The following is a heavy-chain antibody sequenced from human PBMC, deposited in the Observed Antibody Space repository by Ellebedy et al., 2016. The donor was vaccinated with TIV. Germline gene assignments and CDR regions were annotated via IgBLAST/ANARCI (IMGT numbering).Heavy chain of an antibody. CDR2: IKSKIAGGTT. D-gene: IGHD2-2*03. CDR3: STLDD. J-gene: IGHJ4*02. CDR1: GFTFSNAW. Sequence: GGSLRLXXAASGFTFSNAWMSWVRQAPGKGLEWVGRIKSKIAGGTTDYAAPVKGRFTISRDDSKNTLYLQMNSLKIEDTAVYYCSTLDDWGQGTLVTVSS. V-gene: IGHV3-15*01.